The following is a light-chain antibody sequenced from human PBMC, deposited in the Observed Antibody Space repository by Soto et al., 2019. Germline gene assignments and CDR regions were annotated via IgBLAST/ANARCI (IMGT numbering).Light chain of an antibody. CDR1: SSDVGGYNY. V-gene: IGLV2-14*01. J-gene: IGLJ3*02. Sequence: QSVLTQPASVSGSRGQSITISCTGTSSDVGGYNYVSWYQQHPGKAPKLMIYEVSNRPSGISNRFSGSKSGNTASLTISGLQAEDEADYYCSSYTSSSTWVFGGGTKLTVL. CDR3: SSYTSSSTWV. CDR2: EVS.